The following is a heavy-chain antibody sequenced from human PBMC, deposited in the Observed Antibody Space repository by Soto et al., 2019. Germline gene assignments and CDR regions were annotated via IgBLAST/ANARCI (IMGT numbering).Heavy chain of an antibody. J-gene: IGHJ1*01. V-gene: IGHV3-23*01. CDR2: ISGSGGST. CDR1: GFTFSSYA. D-gene: IGHD1-26*01. CDR3: ANDEWELPIFQH. Sequence: GGSLRLSCAASGFTFSSYAMSWVRQAPGKGLEWVSAISGSGGSTYYADSVKGRFTISRDNSKNTLYLQMNSLRAEDTAVHSCANDEWELPIFQHWGQGTLVTVSP.